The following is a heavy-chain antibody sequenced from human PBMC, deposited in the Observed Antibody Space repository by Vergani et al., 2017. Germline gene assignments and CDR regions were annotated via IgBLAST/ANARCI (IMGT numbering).Heavy chain of an antibody. Sequence: QVQLQQWGAGLLKPSETLSLTCAVYGGSFSGYYWSWIRQPPGKGLEWIGEINHSGSTNYNPSLKSRVTISVDTSKNQFSLKLSSVTAADTAVYYCARGGRGGRGGDPPDYWGQGTLVTVSS. CDR3: ARGGRGGRGGDPPDY. CDR1: GGSFSGYY. J-gene: IGHJ4*02. CDR2: INHSGST. V-gene: IGHV4-34*01. D-gene: IGHD3-10*01.